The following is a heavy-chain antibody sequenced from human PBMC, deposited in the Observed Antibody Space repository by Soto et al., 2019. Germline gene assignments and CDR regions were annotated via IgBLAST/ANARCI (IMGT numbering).Heavy chain of an antibody. Sequence: EVQLVESGGGLVQPGNSLRLSCEASGFSLANFWMTWVRQAPGMGPEWVANIKEDGSMRYYMDSVEGRFTISRDNANNFLFLYMNSLRAEDTAVYYCARGLTVPRCCSDTTCYYDAGDIWGQGTMVTVSS. J-gene: IGHJ3*02. CDR1: GFSLANFW. CDR2: IKEDGSMR. V-gene: IGHV3-7*01. CDR3: ARGLTVPRCCSDTTCYYDAGDI. D-gene: IGHD2-2*01.